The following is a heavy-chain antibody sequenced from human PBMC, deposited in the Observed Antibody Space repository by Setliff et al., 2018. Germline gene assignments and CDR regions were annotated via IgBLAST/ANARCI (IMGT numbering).Heavy chain of an antibody. Sequence: GGSLRLSCASSGFTFNNYAMIWVRQAPGKGLEWVSSISGSGGSTYYADSVRGRFTISRDSSKNTLYLQMNRLRAEDTAVYHCAKGFPYNYESRGYYYSSDVFDIWGQGTMVTVS. D-gene: IGHD3-22*01. CDR2: ISGSGGST. J-gene: IGHJ3*02. V-gene: IGHV3-23*01. CDR1: GFTFNNYA. CDR3: AKGFPYNYESRGYYYSSDVFDI.